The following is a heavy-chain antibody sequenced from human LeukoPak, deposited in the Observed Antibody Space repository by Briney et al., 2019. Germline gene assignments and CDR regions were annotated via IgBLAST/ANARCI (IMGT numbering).Heavy chain of an antibody. CDR2: IIPIFGTA. D-gene: IGHD5-18*01. Sequence: ASVKVSCKASGGTFSSYAISWVRQAPGQGLEWMGGIIPIFGTANYAQKFQGRVTTTADESTSTAYMELSSLRSEDTAVYYCAREGVAMGWDYFDYWGQGTLVTVSS. V-gene: IGHV1-69*13. CDR3: AREGVAMGWDYFDY. CDR1: GGTFSSYA. J-gene: IGHJ4*02.